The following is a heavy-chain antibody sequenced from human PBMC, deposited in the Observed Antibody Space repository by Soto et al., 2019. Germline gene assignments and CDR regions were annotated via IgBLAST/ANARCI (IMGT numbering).Heavy chain of an antibody. CDR3: SRAPFASGSGWYDY. J-gene: IGHJ4*02. D-gene: IGHD6-19*01. V-gene: IGHV1-46*03. CDR2: INPNSGST. Sequence: ASVKVSCKASGYTFTTYYIHWVRQAPGQGLEWMGIINPNSGSTSSAQKFQGRFTMTRDTSTSTVYMELSSLRSEDTAVYYCSRAPFASGSGWYDYWGQGTLVTVSS. CDR1: GYTFTTYY.